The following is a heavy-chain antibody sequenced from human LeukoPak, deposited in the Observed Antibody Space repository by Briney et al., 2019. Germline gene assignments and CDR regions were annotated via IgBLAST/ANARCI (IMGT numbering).Heavy chain of an antibody. CDR2: INAGNGNT. D-gene: IGHD3-3*01. Sequence: ASVKVSCKASGYTFTSYDINWVRQATGQGLEWMGWINAGNGNTKYSQKFQGRVTITRNTSISTAYMELSSLRSEDTAVYYCARGRYAYYDFWSGYSHNWFDPWGQGTLVTVSS. V-gene: IGHV1-8*01. CDR1: GYTFTSYD. CDR3: ARGRYAYYDFWSGYSHNWFDP. J-gene: IGHJ5*02.